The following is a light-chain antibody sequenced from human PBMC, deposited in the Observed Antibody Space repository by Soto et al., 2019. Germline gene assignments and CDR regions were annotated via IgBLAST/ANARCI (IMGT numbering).Light chain of an antibody. V-gene: IGKV1-9*01. CDR1: QDISHY. CDR2: EAS. CDR3: QQVKNNLPLT. Sequence: IQLTQSPSSLSASVGDRVTITCRASQDISHYVAWYQQKPGKAPKVLIYEASTLQSGVPSRFSGSGSGTDFTLTISSLQPEDFATYYCQQVKNNLPLTFGGGTKVDIK. J-gene: IGKJ4*01.